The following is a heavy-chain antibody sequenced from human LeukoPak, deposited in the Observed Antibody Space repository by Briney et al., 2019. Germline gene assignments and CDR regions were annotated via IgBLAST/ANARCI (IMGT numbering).Heavy chain of an antibody. V-gene: IGHV3-66*01. CDR3: ARSTQGIYDYVWGSKGSYYFDY. CDR2: IFSGGST. CDR1: GFTGSSKY. Sequence: AGGSLRLSCAASGFTGSSKYMSWVRQAPGKGLEWGSVIFSGGSTYYADSVKGRFTISRDNSKNTLYLQMNSLRAEDTAVYYCARSTQGIYDYVWGSKGSYYFDYWGQGTLVTVSS. J-gene: IGHJ4*02. D-gene: IGHD3-16*01.